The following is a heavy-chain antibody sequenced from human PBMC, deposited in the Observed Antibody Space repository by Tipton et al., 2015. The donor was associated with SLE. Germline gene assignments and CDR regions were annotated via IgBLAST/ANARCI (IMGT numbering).Heavy chain of an antibody. Sequence: TLSLTCTVSGGSISSHYWSWIRQPPGKGLDWVGYIYYSGSTNYNPSLKSRVTISVDTSKNQFSLKLSSVTAADTAVYYCAREVPYEGFDYWGQGTLVTVSS. D-gene: IGHD5-12*01. V-gene: IGHV4-59*11. CDR3: AREVPYEGFDY. CDR2: IYYSGST. CDR1: GGSISSHY. J-gene: IGHJ4*02.